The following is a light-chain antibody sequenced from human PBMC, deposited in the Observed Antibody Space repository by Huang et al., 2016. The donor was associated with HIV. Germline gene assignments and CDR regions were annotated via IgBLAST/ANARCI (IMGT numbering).Light chain of an antibody. J-gene: IGKJ2*01. CDR1: QDVSSN. CDR2: GAS. CDR3: QQYNNWPRT. Sequence: VMTQSPDILSVSPGETATLSCRASQDVSSNLTWYRQKPGQAPSLLIYGASTRVRGSPARFDGSGSGIAFTLTISSVQSEDFAVYYCQQYNNWPRTFGQGTKLEIK. V-gene: IGKV3-15*01.